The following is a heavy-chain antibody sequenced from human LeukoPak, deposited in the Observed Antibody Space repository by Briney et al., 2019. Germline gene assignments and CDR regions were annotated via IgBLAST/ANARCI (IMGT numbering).Heavy chain of an antibody. CDR2: ISYDGSNK. CDR1: GFTFSSYA. CDR3: ARGGDLTGYYSTVDAFDI. Sequence: GGSLRLSCAASGFTFSSYAMHWVRQAPGKGLEWVAVISYDGSNKYYADSVKGRFTISRDNSKNTLYLQMNSLRAEDTAVYYCARGGDLTGYYSTVDAFDIWGQGTMVTVSP. J-gene: IGHJ3*02. V-gene: IGHV3-30*04. D-gene: IGHD3-9*01.